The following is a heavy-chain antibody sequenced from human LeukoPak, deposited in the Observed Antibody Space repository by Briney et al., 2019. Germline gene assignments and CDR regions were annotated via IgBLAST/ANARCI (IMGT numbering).Heavy chain of an antibody. CDR2: ISAYNGNI. CDR1: GYTFTSYG. CDR3: ARDRKDIVVVPAARKNFDY. D-gene: IGHD2-2*01. Sequence: ASVKVSCKASGYTFTSYGISWVRQALGQGLEWMGWISAYNGNINYAQKLQGRVTMTTDTSTSTAYMELRSLRSDDTAVYYCARDRKDIVVVPAARKNFDYWGQGTLVTVSS. J-gene: IGHJ4*02. V-gene: IGHV1-18*01.